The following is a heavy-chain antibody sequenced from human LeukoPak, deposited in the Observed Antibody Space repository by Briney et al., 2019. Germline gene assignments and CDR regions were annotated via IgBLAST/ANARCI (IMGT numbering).Heavy chain of an antibody. CDR3: ARPLYGLPGYYFDY. V-gene: IGHV1-2*04. CDR2: INPNSGGT. Sequence: ASVKVSCKASGYTFTGYYMHWVRQAPGQGLEWMGWINPNSGGTNYAQKFQGWVTMTRDTSISTAYMELSRLRSDDTAVYYCARPLYGLPGYYFDYWGQGTLVTVSS. CDR1: GYTFTGYY. J-gene: IGHJ4*02. D-gene: IGHD3-10*01.